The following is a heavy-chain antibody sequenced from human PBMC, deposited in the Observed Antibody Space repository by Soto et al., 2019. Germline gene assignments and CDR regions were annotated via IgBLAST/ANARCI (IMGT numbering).Heavy chain of an antibody. CDR1: GFTFNKYG. V-gene: IGHV3-30-3*01. CDR3: AREESDDYSKYF. J-gene: IGHJ4*02. D-gene: IGHD4-4*01. Sequence: QVQLVESGGGVVQPGRSLRLSCAASGFTFNKYGMDWVRQAPGKGLEWVAFISQDGSNEDYADSVKGRFSISRDNSKNTLYLQMNSLRPGDTAVYYCAREESDDYSKYFWGQGTLVTVSS. CDR2: ISQDGSNE.